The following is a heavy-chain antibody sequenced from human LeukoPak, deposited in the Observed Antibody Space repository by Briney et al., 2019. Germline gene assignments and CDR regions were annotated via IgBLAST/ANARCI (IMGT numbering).Heavy chain of an antibody. Sequence: PSETLSLTCTVSAGSISSYYWSWIRQPPGRGLEWIAYIYYSGSTNYSPSLKSRVTVSLDTSKNQFSLKLSSVTAADTAVYYCAGSRRVTGDGTFDYWGQGTLVTVS. CDR2: IYYSGST. D-gene: IGHD7-27*01. V-gene: IGHV4-59*08. CDR1: AGSISSYY. J-gene: IGHJ4*02. CDR3: AGSRRVTGDGTFDY.